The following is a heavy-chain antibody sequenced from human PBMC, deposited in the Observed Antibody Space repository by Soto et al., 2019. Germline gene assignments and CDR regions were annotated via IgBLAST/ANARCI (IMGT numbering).Heavy chain of an antibody. CDR1: GYRFTTYG. J-gene: IGHJ6*02. CDR2: ISTYNGNT. CDR3: ARGLGTNGLDV. Sequence: QVQLLQSGAEVKKPGASVQVSCKASGYRFTTYGITWVRLAPGQGLEWLGGISTYNGNTDYAQNLHERVTMTTETYTSPAYMEVTCLTSDDTAVYYCARGLGTNGLDVWGQGTTVTVSS. D-gene: IGHD7-27*01. V-gene: IGHV1-18*04.